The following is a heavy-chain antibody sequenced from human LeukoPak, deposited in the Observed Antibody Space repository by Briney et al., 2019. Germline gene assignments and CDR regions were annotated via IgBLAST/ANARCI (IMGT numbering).Heavy chain of an antibody. CDR1: GITFSSYS. V-gene: IGHV3-21*01. CDR2: ISNSSTYI. J-gene: IGHJ4*02. CDR3: ARDPEAQYYFDY. Sequence: GGSLXXSCAASGITFSSYSMNWVRQAPGKGLDWVSSISNSSTYIYYSASVKGRFSISRDNAKNSLYLQMNSLRAEDTAVYYCARDPEAQYYFDYWGQGTLVTVSS.